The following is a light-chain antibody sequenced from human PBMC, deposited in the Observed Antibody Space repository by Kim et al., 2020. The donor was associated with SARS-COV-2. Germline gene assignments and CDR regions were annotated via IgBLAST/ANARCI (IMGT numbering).Light chain of an antibody. J-gene: IGLJ3*02. CDR3: NSRDNSDNHLV. Sequence: SSELTQDPAVSVALGQTVRITCQGDSLRSYYASWYQQKPGQAPVLGIYGKNNRPSGIPDRFSGSSSGNTASLTITGAQAEDEADYYCNSRDNSDNHLVFG. CDR1: SLRSYY. CDR2: GKN. V-gene: IGLV3-19*01.